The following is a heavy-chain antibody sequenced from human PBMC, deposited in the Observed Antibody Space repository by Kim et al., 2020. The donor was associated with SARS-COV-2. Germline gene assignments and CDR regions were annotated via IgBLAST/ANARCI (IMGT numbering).Heavy chain of an antibody. V-gene: IGHV3-74*01. J-gene: IGHJ4*02. Sequence: GGSLRLSCAASGFTFSSYWMHWVRQAPGKGLVWVSRINSDGVTTSYADSVKGRFTISRDNAKSTLYLQVNSLSAEDTDVYYGASRQYTGTYCYFDYWGQGTLVTVSS. CDR3: ASRQYTGTYCYFDY. CDR1: GFTFSSYW. D-gene: IGHD1-26*01. CDR2: INSDGVTT.